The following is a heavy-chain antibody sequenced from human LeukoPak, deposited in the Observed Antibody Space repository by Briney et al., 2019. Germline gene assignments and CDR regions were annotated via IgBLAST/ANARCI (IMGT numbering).Heavy chain of an antibody. V-gene: IGHV1-18*01. CDR1: GYTFTSYG. J-gene: IGHJ6*03. Sequence: ASVKVSCKASGYTFTSYGISWVRQAPGQGLEWMGWISAYNGNTNYAQKLQGRVTMTTDTSTSTAYMELRSLRSDDTAVYYCARTPGYGDGVYYYYYMDVWGKGTTVTISS. CDR2: ISAYNGNT. D-gene: IGHD4-17*01. CDR3: ARTPGYGDGVYYYYYMDV.